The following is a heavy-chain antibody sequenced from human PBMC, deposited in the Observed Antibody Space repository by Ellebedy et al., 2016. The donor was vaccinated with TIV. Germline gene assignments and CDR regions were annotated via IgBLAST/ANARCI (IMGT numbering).Heavy chain of an antibody. J-gene: IGHJ4*02. V-gene: IGHV4-34*01. CDR1: GGSFSGYY. CDR3: ARGIVALQPPQHFDS. D-gene: IGHD2-21*01. CDR2: INHSGGT. Sequence: SETLSLTXAVYGGSFSGYYWTWIRQPPGKGLEWIGGINHSGGTKYNPSLESRVTISVDTSKNQFSLKVRSVTAADTAVYYCARGIVALQPPQHFDSWGQGTLVTVSS.